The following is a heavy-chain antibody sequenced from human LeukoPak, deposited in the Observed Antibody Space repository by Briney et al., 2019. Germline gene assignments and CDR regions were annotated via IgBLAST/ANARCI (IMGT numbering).Heavy chain of an antibody. CDR3: ARKKTRGLDY. Sequence: GGSLLLSCAVSGFTFSTSEMNWVCQAPGKGLEWVSYISDSGSAIYYADSVKGRLTISRDNAKNSLYLEMNSLRAEDTAIYYCARKKTRGLDYWGQGTLVTVSS. J-gene: IGHJ4*02. D-gene: IGHD3-10*01. V-gene: IGHV3-48*03. CDR1: GFTFSTSE. CDR2: ISDSGSAI.